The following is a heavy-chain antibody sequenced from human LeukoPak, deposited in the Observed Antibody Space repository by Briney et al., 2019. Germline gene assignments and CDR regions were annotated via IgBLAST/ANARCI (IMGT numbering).Heavy chain of an antibody. V-gene: IGHV4-39*01. J-gene: IGHJ3*01. CDR1: GGSLSSYY. CDR2: IFYSGST. D-gene: IGHD3-22*01. CDR3: ARTRDSSGYYVFDL. Sequence: PSETLSLTGTVSGGSLSSYYWAWIRQPPGKGLEWIGSIFYSGSTYYNPSLKSRVTTSEDTSKNQFSLKLSSVTAADTAVYYCARTRDSSGYYVFDLWGQGTMVTVSS.